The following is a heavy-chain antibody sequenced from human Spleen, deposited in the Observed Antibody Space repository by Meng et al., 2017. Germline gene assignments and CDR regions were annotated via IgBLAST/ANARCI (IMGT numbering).Heavy chain of an antibody. CDR1: GGSFSDYY. D-gene: IGHD4-11*01. J-gene: IGHJ4*02. Sequence: SETLSLTCVVPGGSFSDYYWSWIRQPPGKGLEWIGEINHSGSTNYNPSLESRATISVDTSQNNLYLKLSSVTAADSAVYYCARGPTTMAHDFDYWGQGTLVTVSS. CDR3: ARGPTTMAHDFDY. CDR2: INHSGST. V-gene: IGHV4-34*01.